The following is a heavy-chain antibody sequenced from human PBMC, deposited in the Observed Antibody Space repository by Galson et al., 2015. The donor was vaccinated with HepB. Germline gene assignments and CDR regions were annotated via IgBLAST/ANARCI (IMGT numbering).Heavy chain of an antibody. Sequence: SWIRQPAGKGLEWIGRIYVGGGTSDNPSLKSRVTMSVDRSSNEFSLRLSSVTAADTAVYYCARQYSSRVNHHDWLDSWGQGTLVTVSS. V-gene: IGHV4-4*07. CDR3: ARQYSSRVNHHDWLDS. D-gene: IGHD6-13*01. J-gene: IGHJ5*01. CDR2: IYVGGGT.